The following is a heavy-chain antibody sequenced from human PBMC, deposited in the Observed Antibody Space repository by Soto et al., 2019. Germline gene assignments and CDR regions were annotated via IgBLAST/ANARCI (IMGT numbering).Heavy chain of an antibody. CDR2: IYSGGST. J-gene: IGHJ3*02. V-gene: IGHV3-53*01. D-gene: IGHD1-26*01. Sequence: PGGSLRLSCAASGFTVSSNYMSCVRQAPGKGLEWVSAIYSGGSTYYADSVKGRFTISRDNSKNTLYLQMNSLRAEDTAVYYCARGYSGSYYGAFDIWGQGTMVTVSS. CDR3: ARGYSGSYYGAFDI. CDR1: GFTVSSNY.